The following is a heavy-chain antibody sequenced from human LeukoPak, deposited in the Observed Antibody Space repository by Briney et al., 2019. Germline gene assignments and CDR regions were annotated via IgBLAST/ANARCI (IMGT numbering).Heavy chain of an antibody. Sequence: ASVKVSCKASGYTFTSYDINWVRQATGQGLEWMGWMNPNSGNTGYAQKFQGRVTMTRNTSISTAYMELSSLRSEDTAVYYCVRGLQENLAWLQAFSAFDIWGQGTMVTVSS. J-gene: IGHJ3*02. V-gene: IGHV1-8*01. CDR3: VRGLQENLAWLQAFSAFDI. CDR2: MNPNSGNT. D-gene: IGHD6-19*01. CDR1: GYTFTSYD.